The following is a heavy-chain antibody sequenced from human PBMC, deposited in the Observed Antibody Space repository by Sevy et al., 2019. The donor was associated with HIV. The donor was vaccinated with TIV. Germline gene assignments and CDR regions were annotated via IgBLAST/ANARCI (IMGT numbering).Heavy chain of an antibody. CDR2: ISYDTTKK. Sequence: GGSLRLSCTTSGFSFSDYGMHWVRQAPGKGLEWVSGISYDTTKKDYADSVKGRFIISRDNSKNTLYLEMNSLGGEDPAGYYCAKSVDIVXTETNFEHWGQGTLVTVSP. CDR1: GFSFSDYG. CDR3: AKSVDIVXTETNFEH. J-gene: IGHJ4*02. V-gene: IGHV3-30*18. D-gene: IGHD5-12*01.